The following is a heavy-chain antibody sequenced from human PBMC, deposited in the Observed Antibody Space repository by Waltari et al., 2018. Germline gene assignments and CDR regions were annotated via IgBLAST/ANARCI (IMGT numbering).Heavy chain of an antibody. V-gene: IGHV3-7*01. CDR2: INYDGSQK. Sequence: EVQLVVSGGGLVQPGGSLRLYCGASGFTFRWYWMIWVRQTPGKGLEWVANINYDGSQKYYVDSVKGRFTISRDNAKNSVYLQMNSLRVEDTAVYYCAKSRGFEYWGQGSLITVSS. CDR3: AKSRGFEY. D-gene: IGHD2-2*01. CDR1: GFTFRWYW. J-gene: IGHJ4*02.